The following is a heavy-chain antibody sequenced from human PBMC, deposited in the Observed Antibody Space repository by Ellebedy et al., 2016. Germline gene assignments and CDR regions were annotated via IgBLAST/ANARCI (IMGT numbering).Heavy chain of an antibody. CDR2: IRDRGGST. CDR3: ANEAITFGGVLDY. CDR1: RFTFSSDS. V-gene: IGHV3-23*01. Sequence: GGSLRLSCAASRFTFSSDSMSWVRHAPGQGLELVSAIRDRGGSTYCAASVKGRFTISRDNSKNTLYLQMNSLRAEDTALYYGANEAITFGGVLDYWGQGILVIVSS. D-gene: IGHD3-16*01. J-gene: IGHJ4*02.